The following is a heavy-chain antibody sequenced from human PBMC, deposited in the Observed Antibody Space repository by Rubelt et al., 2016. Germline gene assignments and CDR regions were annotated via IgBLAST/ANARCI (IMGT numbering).Heavy chain of an antibody. CDR2: INKSGNT. Sequence: QVQLQQWGAGLFRPSQTLSLTCGVYGGSFSNYYWTWIRQPPGKGLEWFGDINKSGNTAYNPSLKSRVTISVDTSKNQFSLKLSSGTAADTAGYYCATRYCGGGSCYFYPEYHLDYWGQGTLVTVSS. CDR3: ATRYCGGGSCYFYPEYHLDY. V-gene: IGHV4-34*01. D-gene: IGHD2-15*01. J-gene: IGHJ4*02. CDR1: GGSFSNYY.